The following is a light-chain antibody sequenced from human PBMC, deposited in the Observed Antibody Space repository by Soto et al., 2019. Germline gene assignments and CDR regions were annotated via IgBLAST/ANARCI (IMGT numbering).Light chain of an antibody. CDR1: QAISKY. CDR3: QQYDNRLT. Sequence: DIQMTQSPSSLSASVGDRVSITCQASQAISKYLNWYQQKPGKAPKLLIYDASNLETGVPSRFSGSGSETDFTFTISSLQPEDIATYYCQQYDNRLTFGGGTKVEIK. CDR2: DAS. J-gene: IGKJ4*01. V-gene: IGKV1-33*01.